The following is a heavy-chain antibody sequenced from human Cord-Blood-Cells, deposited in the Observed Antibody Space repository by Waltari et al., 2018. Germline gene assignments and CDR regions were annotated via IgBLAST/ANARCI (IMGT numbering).Heavy chain of an antibody. V-gene: IGHV3-30*04. CDR1: GFTFSSYA. D-gene: IGHD1-7*01. J-gene: IGHJ4*02. Sequence: QVQLVESGGGGVQPGRSLRLSCAASGFTFSSYAMHWVRQAPGKGLEWVAVISYDGSNKYYADSVKGRFTISRDNSKNTLYLQMNSLRAEDTAVCYCATDMTGELLPLDYWGQGTLVTVSS. CDR3: ATDMTGELLPLDY. CDR2: ISYDGSNK.